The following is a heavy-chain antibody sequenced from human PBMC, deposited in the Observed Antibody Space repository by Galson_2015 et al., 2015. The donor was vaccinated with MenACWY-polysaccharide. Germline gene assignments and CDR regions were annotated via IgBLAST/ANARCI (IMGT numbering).Heavy chain of an antibody. V-gene: IGHV3-74*01. D-gene: IGHD2-15*01. Sequence: SLRLSCAASGFSFSTYWMHWVRHAPGKGLVWASRINADGSATGYADSVRGRFTISRDNAKNTLYLEMNSLRAEDTAVYYCTKAGAKYCSGSSCYFNWFDPWGQGTLVTVSS. CDR2: INADGSAT. CDR3: TKAGAKYCSGSSCYFNWFDP. CDR1: GFSFSTYW. J-gene: IGHJ5*02.